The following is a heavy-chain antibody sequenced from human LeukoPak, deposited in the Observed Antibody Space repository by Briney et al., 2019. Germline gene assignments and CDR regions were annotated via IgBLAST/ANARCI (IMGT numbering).Heavy chain of an antibody. D-gene: IGHD6-6*01. V-gene: IGHV1-2*02. CDR1: GYIFIGYY. CDR3: ATDRAARAFDI. Sequence: ASMKVSCKASGYIFIGYYIHWVRQAPGQGLEWMGWINPYSGDTTYAQKFQGRVTMTRDTSISTAHMELSRLMSDDTAVYYCATDRAARAFDIWGQGTMVTVSS. CDR2: INPYSGDT. J-gene: IGHJ3*02.